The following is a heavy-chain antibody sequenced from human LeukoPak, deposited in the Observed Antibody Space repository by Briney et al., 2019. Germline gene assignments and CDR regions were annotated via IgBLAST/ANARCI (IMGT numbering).Heavy chain of an antibody. CDR2: INPNSGGT. Sequence: ASVKVSCEASGYTFTGYYMHWVRQAPGQGLEWMGWINPNSGGTNYAQKFQGRVTMTRDTSISTAYMELSWLRSDDTAVYYYARVGLADCVGDCYYPFDYWGQGTLVTVSS. J-gene: IGHJ4*02. V-gene: IGHV1-2*02. CDR3: ARVGLADCVGDCYYPFDY. CDR1: GYTFTGYY. D-gene: IGHD2-21*02.